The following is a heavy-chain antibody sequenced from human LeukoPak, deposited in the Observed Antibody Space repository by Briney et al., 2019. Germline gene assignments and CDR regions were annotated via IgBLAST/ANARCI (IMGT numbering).Heavy chain of an antibody. V-gene: IGHV4-39*02. J-gene: IGHJ4*02. CDR3: TRDIGDFVSDF. CDR2: IHYGGTT. D-gene: IGHD2-21*02. Sequence: PSETLSLTCTVSGGSISSGYYWAWIRQPPGKGLEWIGSIHYGGTTHYNPSLQSRVTISADTSKNQFALDLRSVTAADTAVYYCTRDIGDFVSDFWGQGTLVTVSS. CDR1: GGSISSGYY.